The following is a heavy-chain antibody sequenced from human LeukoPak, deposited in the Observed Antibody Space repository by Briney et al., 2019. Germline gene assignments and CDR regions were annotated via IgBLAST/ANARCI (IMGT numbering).Heavy chain of an antibody. CDR2: IYYSGST. CDR3: ARLQYDFWSGYYTYWFDP. Sequence: SETLSLTCGVYGGSISSHYWSWIRQPPGKGLEWIGYIYYSGSTNYNPSLKSRVTISVDTSKNQFSLKLSSVTAADTAVYYCARLQYDFWSGYYTYWFDPWGQGTLVTVSS. V-gene: IGHV4-59*11. CDR1: GGSISSHY. J-gene: IGHJ5*02. D-gene: IGHD3-3*01.